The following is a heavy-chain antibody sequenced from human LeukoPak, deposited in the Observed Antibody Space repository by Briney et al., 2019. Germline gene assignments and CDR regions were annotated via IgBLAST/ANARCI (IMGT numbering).Heavy chain of an antibody. D-gene: IGHD6-13*01. V-gene: IGHV4-4*07. J-gene: IGHJ4*02. Sequence: PSETLSLTCTVSGGSISSYYWSWLRQPAGKGLEWIGRIYASGITNYNPSLKSRVNMSVDRSKNQFSLKLSSVTAADTAVYYCARDSRIGAAGTGFDYWGQGTLVTVSS. CDR2: IYASGIT. CDR3: ARDSRIGAAGTGFDY. CDR1: GGSISSYY.